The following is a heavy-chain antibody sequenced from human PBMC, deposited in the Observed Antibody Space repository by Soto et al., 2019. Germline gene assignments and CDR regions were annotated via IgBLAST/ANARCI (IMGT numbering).Heavy chain of an antibody. Sequence: LSLTCAASGFTFSSYGMHWVRQAPGKGLEWVAVISYDGSNKYYADSVKGRFTISRDNSKNTLYLQMNSLRAEDTAVYYCANGYSGSYYYFDYWGQGTLVTVSS. J-gene: IGHJ4*02. CDR3: ANGYSGSYYYFDY. D-gene: IGHD1-26*01. CDR2: ISYDGSNK. CDR1: GFTFSSYG. V-gene: IGHV3-30*18.